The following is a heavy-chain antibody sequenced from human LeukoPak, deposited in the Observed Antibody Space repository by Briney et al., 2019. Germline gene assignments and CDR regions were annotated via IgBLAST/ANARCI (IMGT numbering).Heavy chain of an antibody. J-gene: IGHJ5*02. V-gene: IGHV4-30-4*08. CDR1: GDSISSGDYY. CDR3: ARDPVGTSGWCVGRHWSDP. Sequence: PSETLSLTCTVSGDSISSGDYYWSWIRHSPGKGLEWIGYIYHSGSTYNTPSLKSRLTISVDTSKNQFSLTLSSVTAADTAVYYCARDPVGTSGWCVGRHWSDPWGRGALVTVSS. CDR2: IYHSGST. D-gene: IGHD6-19*01.